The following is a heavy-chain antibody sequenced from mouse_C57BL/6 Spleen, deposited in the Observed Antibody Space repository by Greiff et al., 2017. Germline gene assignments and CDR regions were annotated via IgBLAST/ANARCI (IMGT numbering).Heavy chain of an antibody. V-gene: IGHV3-6*01. CDR2: ISYDGSN. CDR3: ARDDDAPDYYAMDY. CDR1: GYSITSGYY. J-gene: IGHJ4*01. Sequence: VQLKESGPGLVKPSQSLSLTCSVTGYSITSGYYWNWIRQFPGNKLEWMGYISYDGSNNYNPSLKNRISITRDTSKNQFFLKLNSVTTEDTATYYCARDDDAPDYYAMDYWGQGTSVTVSS.